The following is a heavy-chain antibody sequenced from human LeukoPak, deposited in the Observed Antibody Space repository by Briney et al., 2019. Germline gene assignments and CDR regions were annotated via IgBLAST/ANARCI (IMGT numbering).Heavy chain of an antibody. CDR3: AKAQIAVADAFDY. CDR2: ISGSGGSS. Sequence: GGSLRLSCAASGFTFSSYAMSWVRQAPGKGLEWVSAISGSGGSSYYADSVKGRFTISRDNSKNTLYLQMSSLRAEDTVVYYCAKAQIAVADAFDYWGQGTLVTVSS. D-gene: IGHD6-19*01. CDR1: GFTFSSYA. V-gene: IGHV3-23*01. J-gene: IGHJ4*02.